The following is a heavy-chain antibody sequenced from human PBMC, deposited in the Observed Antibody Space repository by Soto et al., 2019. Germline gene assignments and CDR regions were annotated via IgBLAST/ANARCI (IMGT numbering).Heavy chain of an antibody. Sequence: PGGSLRLSCAASGFTFSSYDMLWVRQPTGKGLEWVSIIGTAGETYYADSVKGRFTISRDNAKNSLYLQMNSLRAEDTAVYYCARDCAAAASFFDYWGQGTLVTVSS. J-gene: IGHJ4*02. D-gene: IGHD6-13*01. CDR1: GFTFSSYD. CDR3: ARDCAAAASFFDY. V-gene: IGHV3-13*01. CDR2: IGTAGET.